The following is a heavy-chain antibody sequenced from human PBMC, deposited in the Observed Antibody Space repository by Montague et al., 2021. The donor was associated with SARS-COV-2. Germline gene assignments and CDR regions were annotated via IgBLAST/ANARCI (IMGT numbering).Heavy chain of an antibody. D-gene: IGHD6-19*01. J-gene: IGHJ4*02. Sequence: SETLSLTCTVSGGSISSSSYYWDWIRQPPGKGLEWIGSIYYSGSTYYNPSLKSRVTISVDTSKNQFSLKLSSVTAADTAVYYCAKQRRGGLVSTPRFFDYWGQGTLVTVSS. CDR1: GGSISSSSYY. CDR3: AKQRRGGLVSTPRFFDY. CDR2: IYYSGST. V-gene: IGHV4-39*01.